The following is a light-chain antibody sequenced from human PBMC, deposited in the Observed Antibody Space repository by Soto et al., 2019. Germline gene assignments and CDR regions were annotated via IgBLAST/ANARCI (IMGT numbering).Light chain of an antibody. CDR1: SSDVGGYNY. Sequence: QAVVTQPASVSGSPGQPITISCTGTSSDVGGYNYVSWYQQHPGKAPKLMIYDVSNRPSGVSNRFSGSKSGNTASLTISGLQAEDESDYYCSSYTSSSTVIFGGGTKLTVL. CDR3: SSYTSSSTVI. V-gene: IGLV2-14*03. J-gene: IGLJ2*01. CDR2: DVS.